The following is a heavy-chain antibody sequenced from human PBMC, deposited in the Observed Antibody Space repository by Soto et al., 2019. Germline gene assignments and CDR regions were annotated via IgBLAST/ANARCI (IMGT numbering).Heavy chain of an antibody. CDR1: GGSITSYY. J-gene: IGHJ4*02. Sequence: SETLSLTCTVSGGSITSYYWSWVRQSPEKGLEWIGYVYDTGSTSYNPSLKSRVAISVDTSKNQFSLKLNSVTAADTAVYYCARSLGTVTANWFGYSGQGILVTVSS. CDR3: ARSLGTVTANWFGY. D-gene: IGHD4-17*01. CDR2: VYDTGST. V-gene: IGHV4-59*01.